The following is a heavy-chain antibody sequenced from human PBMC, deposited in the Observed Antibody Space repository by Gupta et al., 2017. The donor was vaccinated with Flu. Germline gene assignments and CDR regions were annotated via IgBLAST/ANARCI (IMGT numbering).Heavy chain of an antibody. D-gene: IGHD4/OR15-4a*01. V-gene: IGHV3-48*03. CDR2: ISSGGTTI. CDR1: GFTFRDYE. J-gene: IGHJ4*02. Sequence: EVDVVESGGTLVQPGGSPRLSCKVAGFTFRDYEMSGVREAPGKGLEWIAYISSGGTTIYYEDAVRGRFSVSRDNAGGALFLQMTDLRAEDTAMYYCARDESAHFDHWGPGTQVTVVS. CDR3: ARDESAHFDH.